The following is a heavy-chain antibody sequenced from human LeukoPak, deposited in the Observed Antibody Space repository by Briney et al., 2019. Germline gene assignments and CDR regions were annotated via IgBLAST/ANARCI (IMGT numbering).Heavy chain of an antibody. Sequence: PGGSLRLSCAASGFTFSSYAMSWVRQAPGKGLEWVSGISGSGGSTYCADSVKGRFTISRDNSKNTLYLQMNSLRAEDTAVYFCAKAPSWYFDYWGQGTLVTVSS. CDR1: GFTFSSYA. V-gene: IGHV3-23*01. J-gene: IGHJ4*02. D-gene: IGHD2-15*01. CDR2: ISGSGGST. CDR3: AKAPSWYFDY.